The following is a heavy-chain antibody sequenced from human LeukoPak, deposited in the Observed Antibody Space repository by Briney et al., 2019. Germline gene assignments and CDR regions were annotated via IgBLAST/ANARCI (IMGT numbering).Heavy chain of an antibody. Sequence: PGRSLRLSCTASGFTFGDYAMSWIRQAPGKGLEWVGFIRSKAYGETADYAASVKGRLTISRDDSKAIAYLQMNSLKTEDTAVYHCTRDRGAYNLYDYWGQGTLVTVSS. CDR2: IRSKAYGETA. J-gene: IGHJ4*02. D-gene: IGHD1-1*01. V-gene: IGHV3-49*03. CDR3: TRDRGAYNLYDY. CDR1: GFTFGDYA.